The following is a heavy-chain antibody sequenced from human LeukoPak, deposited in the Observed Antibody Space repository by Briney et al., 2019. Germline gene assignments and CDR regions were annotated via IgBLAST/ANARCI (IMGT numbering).Heavy chain of an antibody. CDR3: AKARSWERYYMDV. D-gene: IGHD6-13*01. J-gene: IGHJ6*03. Sequence: PGGSLRLSCAASGFTFSSYAMSWVRQAQGKGLEWVSAISGSGGSTYYADSVKGRFTTSTDNSKNTLYLQMNSLRAEDTAVYYCAKARSWERYYMDVWGKGTTVTVSS. CDR2: ISGSGGST. CDR1: GFTFSSYA. V-gene: IGHV3-23*01.